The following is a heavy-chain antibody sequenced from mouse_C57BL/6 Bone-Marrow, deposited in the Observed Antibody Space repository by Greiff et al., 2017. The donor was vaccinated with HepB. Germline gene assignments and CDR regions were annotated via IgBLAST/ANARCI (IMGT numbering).Heavy chain of an antibody. Sequence: QVQLQQSGAELVRPGASVTLSCKASGYTFTDYEMHWVKQTPVHGLEWIGAIDPETGGTAYNQKFKGKAILTADKSYSTAYMELRSLTSEDSAVYYCTKGYSNYIAYWGQGTLVTVSA. CDR1: GYTFTDYE. V-gene: IGHV1-15*01. J-gene: IGHJ3*01. CDR3: TKGYSNYIAY. CDR2: IDPETGGT. D-gene: IGHD2-5*01.